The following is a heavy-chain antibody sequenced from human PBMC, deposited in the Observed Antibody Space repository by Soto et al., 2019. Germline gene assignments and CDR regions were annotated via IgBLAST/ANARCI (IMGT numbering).Heavy chain of an antibody. V-gene: IGHV5-51*01. CDR3: AGLYREHYDSSGYHHFDY. J-gene: IGHJ4*02. CDR2: IYPGDSDT. D-gene: IGHD3-22*01. CDR1: GYRLTSHW. Sequence: PGESLQISCKGSGYRLTSHWIGWVRQMPGKGLECMGIIYPGDSDTRYSPSFQGQVTISADKSISTAYLQWSSLKASDTAMYYCAGLYREHYDSSGYHHFDYWGQGTLVTVSS.